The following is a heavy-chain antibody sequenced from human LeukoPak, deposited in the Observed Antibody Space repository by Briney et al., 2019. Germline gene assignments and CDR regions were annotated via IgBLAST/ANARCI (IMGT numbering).Heavy chain of an antibody. CDR2: TYYPSKWYS. CDR3: ARIGHPWGIEDAFDI. CDR1: GDTVSSNSAT. J-gene: IGHJ3*02. Sequence: TSQTLSLTCAIFGDTVSSNSATWDWIRQSPSRGLEWLGWTYYPSKWYSDYAVSVKSRITINPDTSKNQFSLQLNSVTPEDTAVYYCARIGHPWGIEDAFDIWGQGTMVTVSS. V-gene: IGHV6-1*01. D-gene: IGHD3-16*01.